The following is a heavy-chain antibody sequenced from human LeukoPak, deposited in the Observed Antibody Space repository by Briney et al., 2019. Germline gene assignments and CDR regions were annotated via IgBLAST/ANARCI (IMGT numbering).Heavy chain of an antibody. CDR1: GGSFSGYY. V-gene: IGHV4-34*01. CDR3: ARGGVYYDSSGYYGRKSFDY. J-gene: IGHJ4*02. D-gene: IGHD3-22*01. CDR2: INHSGST. Sequence: SETLSLTCAVYGGSFSGYYWSWIRQPPGKGLEWIGEINHSGSTNYNPSLKSRVTISVDTSKNQFSLKLSSVTAADTAVYYCARGGVYYDSSGYYGRKSFDYWGQGTLVTVSS.